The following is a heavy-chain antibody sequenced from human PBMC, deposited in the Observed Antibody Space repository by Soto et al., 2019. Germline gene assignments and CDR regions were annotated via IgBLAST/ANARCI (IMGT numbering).Heavy chain of an antibody. CDR1: GFSLSTSGVC. V-gene: IGHV2-70*11. Sequence: SGPTLVNPTQTLTLTCTFSGFSLSTSGVCVSWIRQPSGKALEWLARIDWGDDKYYSTSLKTRLTISKDTSKNQVVLTMTNMDPVDTATYYCARMGYSSGWGSFDYWGQGTLVTVSS. CDR3: ARMGYSSGWGSFDY. D-gene: IGHD6-19*01. CDR2: IDWGDDK. J-gene: IGHJ4*02.